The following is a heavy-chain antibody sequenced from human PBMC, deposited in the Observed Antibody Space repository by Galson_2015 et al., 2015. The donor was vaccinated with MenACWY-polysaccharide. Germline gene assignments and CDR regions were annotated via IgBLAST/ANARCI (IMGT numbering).Heavy chain of an antibody. J-gene: IGHJ6*02. CDR1: GLTFSNWW. CDR3: GRGHLGLGV. V-gene: IGHV3-7*01. CDR2: IKKDGSEK. Sequence: SLRLSCAASGLTFSNWWMTWVRQAPGKGLEWVASIKKDGSEKYYVDSVKGRFTISRDNAKDSLYLQMNSLRVDDTAEYFCGRGHLGLGVWGQGTTVTVSS.